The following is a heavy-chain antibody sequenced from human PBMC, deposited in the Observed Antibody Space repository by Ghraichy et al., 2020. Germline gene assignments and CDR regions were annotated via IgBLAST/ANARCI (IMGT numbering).Heavy chain of an antibody. CDR2: INTYKGTT. CDR3: ARDRRVMGIGVRPGWFDP. D-gene: IGHD6-6*01. CDR1: VYTFTSHG. V-gene: IGHV1-18*04. J-gene: IGHJ5*02. Sequence: ASVKVSCKASVYTFTSHGINWVRQAPGQGLEWMGWINTYKGTTYNSEKIQDRVTMTADISTNTVYLELRSLRSADTAVYYCARDRRVMGIGVRPGWFDPWGQGTLVTVSS.